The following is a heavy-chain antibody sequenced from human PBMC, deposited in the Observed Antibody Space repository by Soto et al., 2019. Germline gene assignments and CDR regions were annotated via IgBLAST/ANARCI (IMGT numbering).Heavy chain of an antibody. V-gene: IGHV4-4*02. CDR2: IYHSGST. Sequence: SETLSLTCAVSGGSISSSNWWSWVRQPPGKGLEWIGEIYHSGSTNYNPSLKSRVTISVDKSKNQFSLKLSSVTAADTAVYYCARGWAYSGYDTNYYFDYWGQGTLVTVS. CDR3: ARGWAYSGYDTNYYFDY. CDR1: GGSISSSNW. J-gene: IGHJ4*02. D-gene: IGHD5-12*01.